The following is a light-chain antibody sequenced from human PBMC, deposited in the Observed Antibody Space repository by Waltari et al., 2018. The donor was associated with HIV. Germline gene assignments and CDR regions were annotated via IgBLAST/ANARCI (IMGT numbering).Light chain of an antibody. V-gene: IGLV1-47*01. CDR1: SSNIGSKY. CDR3: AAWDDSLSGRGV. CDR2: RNY. J-gene: IGLJ2*01. Sequence: QSVLTQPPSASGTPGQRVTISCSGSSSNIGSKYVYWYQQLPGTAPKLLIYRNYQRPSGVPDRFSGSKSGTSASLAISWLRSEDEADYYCAAWDDSLSGRGVFGGGTKLTVL.